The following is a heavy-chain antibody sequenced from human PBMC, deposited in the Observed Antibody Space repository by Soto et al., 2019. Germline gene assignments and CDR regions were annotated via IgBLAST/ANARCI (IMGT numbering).Heavy chain of an antibody. Sequence: PGGSLRLSCAASGFSFGSYALSWVRQAPGKGLEWVSTISGRDGKTFYADSVKGRFSISRDTSQSTLYLQMNSLRADDTAMYYCARWSYLDYWGQGTRVTVS. CDR2: ISGRDGKT. V-gene: IGHV3-23*01. D-gene: IGHD3-3*01. CDR3: ARWSYLDY. J-gene: IGHJ4*02. CDR1: GFSFGSYA.